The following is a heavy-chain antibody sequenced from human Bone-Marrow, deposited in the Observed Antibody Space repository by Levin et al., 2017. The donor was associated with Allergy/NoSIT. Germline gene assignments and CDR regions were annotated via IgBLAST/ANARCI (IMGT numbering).Heavy chain of an antibody. CDR2: ISYRGST. D-gene: IGHD3/OR15-3a*01. V-gene: IGHV4-31*03. Sequence: SETLSLTCTVSNDSIGTGGYYWSWIRQHPGRGLEWIGYISYRGSTYYNPSLKSRLTISLDTSNNQFSLKMSSVTAADTTIYYCARLDGYSFDYWGQGIPVTVSS. CDR3: ARLDGYSFDY. J-gene: IGHJ4*02. CDR1: NDSIGTGGYY.